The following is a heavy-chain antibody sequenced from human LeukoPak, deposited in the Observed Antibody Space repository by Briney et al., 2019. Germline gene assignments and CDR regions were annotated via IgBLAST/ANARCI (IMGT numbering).Heavy chain of an antibody. Sequence: GGSLRLSCAASGFTFSSYSMKWVRQAPGKGLEWVSSIISSSSYIYYADSVKGRFTISRDNAKNSLYLQMNSLRVEDTAVYYCARDNVFPSGGMDVWGQGTTVTVSS. CDR3: ARDNVFPSGGMDV. J-gene: IGHJ6*02. D-gene: IGHD7-27*01. CDR1: GFTFSSYS. CDR2: IISSSSYI. V-gene: IGHV3-21*01.